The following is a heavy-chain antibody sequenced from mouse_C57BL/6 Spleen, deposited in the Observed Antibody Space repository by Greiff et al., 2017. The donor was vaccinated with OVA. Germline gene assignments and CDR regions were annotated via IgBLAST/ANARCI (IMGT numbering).Heavy chain of an antibody. D-gene: IGHD1-1*01. CDR1: GFTFSSYA. CDR2: ISDGGSYT. V-gene: IGHV5-4*01. J-gene: IGHJ3*01. CDR3: ASEGVITTV. Sequence: EVQRVESGGGLVKPGGSLKLSCAASGFTFSSYAMSWVRQTPEKRLEWVATISDGGSYTYYPDNVKGRFTISRDNAKNNLYLQMSHLKSEDTAMYYCASEGVITTVWGQGTLVTVSA.